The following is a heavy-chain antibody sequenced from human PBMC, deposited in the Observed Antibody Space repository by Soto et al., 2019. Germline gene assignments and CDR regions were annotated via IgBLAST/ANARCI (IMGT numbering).Heavy chain of an antibody. V-gene: IGHV3-66*01. CDR1: GFTVSSSF. CDR3: ARDIPEERDVTWGAFVV. D-gene: IGHD2-21*01. CDR2: IYRDGKT. J-gene: IGHJ3*01. Sequence: EVQLVESGGGLVQPGGSLRLSCLASGFTVSSSFMNWVRQAPGKGLEWVSVIYRDGKTFYADSVKGRFTISRDKAKNTLYLQMSGLRVGDTSVYYCARDIPEERDVTWGAFVVWGQGTMVTVSS.